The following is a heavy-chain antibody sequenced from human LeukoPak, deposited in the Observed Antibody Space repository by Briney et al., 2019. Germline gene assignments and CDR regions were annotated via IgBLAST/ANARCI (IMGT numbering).Heavy chain of an antibody. CDR1: GYSFTSYW. V-gene: IGHV5-51*01. CDR3: ARRVFGTGADY. J-gene: IGHJ4*02. Sequence: KYGESLQISGKGSGYSFTSYWIGGVRQLPVKGLEWMGIIYPDDSDVTYSPSFQGQVTISVDKSITTAYLQWGSLKASDTAMYYCARRVFGTGADYWGQGTLVTVSS. D-gene: IGHD3-16*01. CDR2: IYPDDSDV.